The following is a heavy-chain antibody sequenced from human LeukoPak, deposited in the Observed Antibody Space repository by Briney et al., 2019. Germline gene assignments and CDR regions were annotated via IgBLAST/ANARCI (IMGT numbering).Heavy chain of an antibody. V-gene: IGHV3-23*01. CDR1: GFTFSSYV. Sequence: PGGSLRLSCAASGFTFSSYVMSWVRQAPGKGLEWVSASGGRTYYADSVKGRFAISRDNSKNTLFLQMNSLRAEDTAIYYCAQRSRELLTWGQGTLVTVSS. CDR2: SGGRT. CDR3: AQRSRELLT. D-gene: IGHD1-26*01. J-gene: IGHJ5*02.